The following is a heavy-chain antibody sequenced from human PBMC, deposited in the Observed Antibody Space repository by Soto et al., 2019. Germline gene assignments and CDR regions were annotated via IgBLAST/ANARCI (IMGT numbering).Heavy chain of an antibody. CDR2: ISGSGGST. CDR3: PKHPPDYAWSVYYPGLDAFDT. Sequence: GGSLRLSCAACGLTLSSYVMSWVSQAPGPGLEWVSAISGSGGSTYHADSVKGRCTISRDNSKNTLHLQMYSQRPADTAVYYCPKHPPDYAWSVYYPGLDAFDTSDQGTMDTVSS. V-gene: IGHV3-23*01. CDR1: GLTLSSYV. J-gene: IGHJ3*02. D-gene: IGHD3-3*01.